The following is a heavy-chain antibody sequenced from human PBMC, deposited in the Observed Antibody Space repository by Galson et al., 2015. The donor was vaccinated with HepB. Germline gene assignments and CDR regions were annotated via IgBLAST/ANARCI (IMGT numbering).Heavy chain of an antibody. J-gene: IGHJ6*03. CDR2: IYPGDSDT. Sequence: QSGAEMKKLGESLKISCKGSGYSFTSYWVGWVRQMPGKGLEWMGIIYPGDSDTRYSPSFQGQVTISADKSISTAYLQWSSLKASDTAMYYCARQGSNYLYYMDVWGKGTTVTVSS. CDR1: GYSFTSYW. CDR3: ARQGSNYLYYMDV. V-gene: IGHV5-51*01.